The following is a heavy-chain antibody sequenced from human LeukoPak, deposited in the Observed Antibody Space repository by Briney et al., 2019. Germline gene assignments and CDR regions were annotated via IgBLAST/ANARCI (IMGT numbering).Heavy chain of an antibody. V-gene: IGHV4-31*03. Sequence: TLSLTCTVSGGSISSGGYYWSWIRQHPGKGLEWIGYIYYSGSTYYNPSLKSRVTISVDTSKNQFSLKLSSVTAADTAVYYCARGESRDGYNHDYWGQGTLVTVSS. J-gene: IGHJ4*02. CDR1: GGSISSGGYY. D-gene: IGHD5-12*01. CDR2: IYYSGST. CDR3: ARGESRDGYNHDY.